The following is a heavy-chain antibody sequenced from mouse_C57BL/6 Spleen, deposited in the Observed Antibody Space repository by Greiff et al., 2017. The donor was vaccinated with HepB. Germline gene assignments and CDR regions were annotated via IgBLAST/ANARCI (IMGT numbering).Heavy chain of an antibody. CDR1: GYAFSSSW. V-gene: IGHV1-82*01. J-gene: IGHJ3*01. CDR2: IYPGDGDT. Sequence: VQVVESGPELVKPGASVKISCKASGYAFSSSWMNWVKQRPGKGLEWIGRIYPGDGDTTYNGKFKGKATLTADKSSRTAYMQLSSLTSEDSAVYFCAEYDCDGPGFAYWGQGTLVTVSA. D-gene: IGHD2-4*01. CDR3: AEYDCDGPGFAY.